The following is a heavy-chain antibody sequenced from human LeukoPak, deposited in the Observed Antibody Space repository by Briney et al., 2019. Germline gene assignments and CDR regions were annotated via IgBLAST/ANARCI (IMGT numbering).Heavy chain of an antibody. J-gene: IGHJ4*02. CDR1: GFTFSTYA. CDR2: ISGSGDST. Sequence: VQPGESLRLSCAASGFTFSTYAMSWVRQAPGKGLEWVSAISGSGDSTYYADSVKGRFTISRDNSKNTLYLQMNSLRAEDTAVYYCAKRYFGNYYFDSWGQGTLVTVSS. CDR3: AKRYFGNYYFDS. V-gene: IGHV3-23*01. D-gene: IGHD3-9*01.